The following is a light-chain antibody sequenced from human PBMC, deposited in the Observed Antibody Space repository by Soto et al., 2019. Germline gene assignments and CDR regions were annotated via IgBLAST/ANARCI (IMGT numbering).Light chain of an antibody. CDR2: QGS. J-gene: IGKJ2*01. CDR1: QSLVYSDGNTY. CDR3: MHGTHWPYT. Sequence: DVVMTQSPLSLPVTLGQPASISCRSSQSLVYSDGNTYLNWFQQRPGQSPRRLIYQGSNRDSGVPDRFSGKGSGTDVTLKISRVEAEDVGVCYCMHGTHWPYTFGQGTKLEIK. V-gene: IGKV2-30*01.